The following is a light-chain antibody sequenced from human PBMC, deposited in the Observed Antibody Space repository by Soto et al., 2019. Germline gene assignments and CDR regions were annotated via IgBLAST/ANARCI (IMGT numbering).Light chain of an antibody. V-gene: IGKV1-39*01. CDR1: QSISNY. CDR3: QQSYRTPRP. J-gene: IGKJ4*01. Sequence: DIQMTQSPSSLSASVGDRVTITCRASQSISNYLNWYQQKPGKAPKLLIHGASSLQSGVPSRFRGGGSGTDFSLTISSLQAEDFATYFCQQSYRTPRPFGGGTKVEIK. CDR2: GAS.